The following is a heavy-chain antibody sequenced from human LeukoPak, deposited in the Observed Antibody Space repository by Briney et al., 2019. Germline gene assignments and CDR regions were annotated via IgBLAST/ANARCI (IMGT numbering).Heavy chain of an antibody. D-gene: IGHD3-22*01. CDR1: GGSISPYY. CDR3: ARGASGYYQFDY. Sequence: PSETLSLTCGVSGGSISPYYWSWIRQPAGKGREWIGRIYTSGSTNYNPSLKSRVTMSVDASKNQFSLKLSSVTAADTAVYYCARGASGYYQFDYWGQGTLVTVSS. CDR2: IYTSGST. J-gene: IGHJ4*02. V-gene: IGHV4-4*07.